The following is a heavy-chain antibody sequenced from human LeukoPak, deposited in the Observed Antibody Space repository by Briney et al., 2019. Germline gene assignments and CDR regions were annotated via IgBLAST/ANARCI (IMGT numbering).Heavy chain of an antibody. CDR3: AKITAAGSFDY. CDR2: IYTSGST. Sequence: PSETLSLTCTVSGGSISSYYWSWIRQPAGKGLEWIGHIYTSGSTNYNPSLKSRVTMSVDTSKNQFSLKLSSATAADTAVYYCAKITAAGSFDYWGQGTLVTVSS. J-gene: IGHJ4*02. D-gene: IGHD6-13*01. V-gene: IGHV4-4*07. CDR1: GGSISSYY.